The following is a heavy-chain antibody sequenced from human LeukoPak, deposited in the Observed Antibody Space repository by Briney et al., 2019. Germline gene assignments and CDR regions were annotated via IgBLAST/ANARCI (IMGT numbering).Heavy chain of an antibody. V-gene: IGHV1-18*01. CDR2: ISAYNGNT. Sequence: PGASVKVSCKASGYTFTQYGTSWVRQAPGQGLEWMGWISAYNGNTNYVQKFQGRVTMTTDTSTSTAYMELTSLRSDDTAVYYCARDVEAAFCSTSTCYDLVFDYWGQGTLVTVSS. CDR3: ARDVEAAFCSTSTCYDLVFDY. D-gene: IGHD2-2*01. J-gene: IGHJ4*02. CDR1: GYTFTQYG.